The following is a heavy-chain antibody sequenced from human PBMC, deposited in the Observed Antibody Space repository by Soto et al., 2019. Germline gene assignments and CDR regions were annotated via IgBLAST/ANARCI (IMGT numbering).Heavy chain of an antibody. V-gene: IGHV4-39*01. CDR1: GGSISSSSYY. CDR3: ARQAVWDIVVVVAATNWFDP. Sequence: PSETLSLTCTVSGGSISSSSYYWVLIRQPPGKGLEWIGSIYYSGSTYYNPSLKSRVTISVDTSKNQFSLKLSSVTAADTAVYYCARQAVWDIVVVVAATNWFDPWGQGTLVTVSS. D-gene: IGHD2-15*01. CDR2: IYYSGST. J-gene: IGHJ5*02.